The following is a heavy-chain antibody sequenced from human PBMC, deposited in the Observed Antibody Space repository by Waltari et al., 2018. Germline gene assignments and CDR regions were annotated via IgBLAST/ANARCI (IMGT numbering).Heavy chain of an antibody. CDR1: GFTFRDYE. CDR3: AREGVQLWVPLDY. J-gene: IGHJ4*02. CDR2: VGPSGTTR. D-gene: IGHD1-1*01. Sequence: EVQLVESGGGLVQRGGSLRLSCTGSGFTFRDYEMNWVRQAPGKGVEWIAYVGPSGTTRYYADSVKGRFLISRDSAKNSLYLQMTSLRVEDTAVYYCAREGVQLWVPLDYWGQGTLVTVAS. V-gene: IGHV3-48*03.